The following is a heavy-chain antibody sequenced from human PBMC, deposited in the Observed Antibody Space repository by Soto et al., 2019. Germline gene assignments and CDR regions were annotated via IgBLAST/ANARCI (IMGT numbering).Heavy chain of an antibody. CDR1: GGSLSGYY. Sequence: SQTLSLTCAVYGGSLSGYYWTWIRQPPGKGLEWIGEVNPGGITNYSPSVKSRLPISLDTSKKQVSLEMTSVTAADTAVYYCGRVVPKMAIQLIDSWGPGTRVTVSS. CDR3: GRVVPKMAIQLIDS. CDR2: VNPGGIT. V-gene: IGHV4-34*01. J-gene: IGHJ4*02.